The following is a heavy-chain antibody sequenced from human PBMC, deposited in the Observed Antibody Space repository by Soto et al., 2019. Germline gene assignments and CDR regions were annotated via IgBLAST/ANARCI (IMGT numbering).Heavy chain of an antibody. J-gene: IGHJ3*02. CDR1: GFTFSSYA. CDR3: AKDKADYYDSSGYPDAFDI. V-gene: IGHV3-23*01. Sequence: GGSLRLSCAASGFTFSSYAMSWVRQAPGKELEWVSAISGSGGSTYYADSVKGRFTISRDNSKNTLYLQMNSLRAEDTAVYYCAKDKADYYDSSGYPDAFDIWGQGTMVTVSS. CDR2: ISGSGGST. D-gene: IGHD3-22*01.